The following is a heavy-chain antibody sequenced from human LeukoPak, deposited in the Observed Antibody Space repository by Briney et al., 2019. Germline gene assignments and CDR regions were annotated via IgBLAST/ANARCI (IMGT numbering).Heavy chain of an antibody. D-gene: IGHD3-10*01. CDR3: ARVWAGAFDI. Sequence: SETLSLTCTVSGSSISSYYWSWIRQPPGKGLEWIGYIYYSGSTNYNPSLKSRVTISVDTSKNQFSLKLSSVTAADTAVYYCARVWAGAFDIWGQGTMVTVSS. V-gene: IGHV4-59*01. J-gene: IGHJ3*02. CDR2: IYYSGST. CDR1: GSSISSYY.